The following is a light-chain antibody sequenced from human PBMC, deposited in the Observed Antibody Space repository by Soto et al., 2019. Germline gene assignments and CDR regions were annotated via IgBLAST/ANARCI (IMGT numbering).Light chain of an antibody. V-gene: IGKV3-11*01. CDR3: QKRNNWPPT. J-gene: IGKJ2*01. Sequence: EVVLTQSPATLSLSPGERATLSCRASQSVSSFLAWYQQKPGQAPRLLIYDASNRATGIPARFSGSGSGTDFTLTIGSLEPEDFAVYYCQKRNNWPPTFGQGTKLEI. CDR2: DAS. CDR1: QSVSSF.